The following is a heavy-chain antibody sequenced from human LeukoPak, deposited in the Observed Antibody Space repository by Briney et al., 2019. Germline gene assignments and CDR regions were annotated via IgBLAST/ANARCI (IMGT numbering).Heavy chain of an antibody. D-gene: IGHD6-13*01. V-gene: IGHV1-46*01. CDR1: GYTFTKYY. J-gene: IGHJ6*02. Sequence: WASVKVSCKASGYTFTKYYMHWVRQAPGQGLEWMGIIDPSGGGTTYAQQFQSRVTMARDTSTTTVYMELSSLRSEDTAVYYCATWGSSSSPLPSMDVWGQGTTVIVSS. CDR3: ATWGSSSSPLPSMDV. CDR2: IDPSGGGT.